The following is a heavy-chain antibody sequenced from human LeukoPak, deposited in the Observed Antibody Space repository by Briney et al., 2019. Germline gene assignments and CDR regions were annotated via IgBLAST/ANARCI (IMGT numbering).Heavy chain of an antibody. CDR3: AKVGSSSSWYYYYMDV. D-gene: IGHD6-13*01. V-gene: IGHV3-30*02. CDR2: IRYDGSNK. CDR1: GFTFSSYG. J-gene: IGHJ6*03. Sequence: GGSLILSCAASGFTFSSYGMHWVRQAPGKGLEWVAFIRYDGSNKYYADSVKGRFTISRDNSKNTLYLQMNSLRAEDTAVYYCAKVGSSSSWYYYYMDVWGKGTTVTVSS.